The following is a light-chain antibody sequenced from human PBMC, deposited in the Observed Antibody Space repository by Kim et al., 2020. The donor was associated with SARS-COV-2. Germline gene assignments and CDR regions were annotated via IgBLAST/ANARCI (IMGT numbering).Light chain of an antibody. CDR2: DAS. V-gene: IGKV3-20*01. J-gene: IGKJ2*01. CDR3: QQYGDSPYT. Sequence: WSAGERVTLSCRASQSVSNSYLAWHRQKPGQAPRLLIYDASSRATGIPDRFSGSGSGTDFTLTISRLEPEDFAVYYCQQYGDSPYTFGQGTKLEI. CDR1: QSVSNSY.